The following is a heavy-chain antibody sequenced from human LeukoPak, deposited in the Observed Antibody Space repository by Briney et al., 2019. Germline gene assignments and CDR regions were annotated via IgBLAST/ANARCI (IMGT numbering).Heavy chain of an antibody. V-gene: IGHV1-18*01. Sequence: ASVKVSCKASGYTFTSYGISWVRQAPGQGLEWMGWISAYNGNTNYAQKLQGRVNMTTDTSTSTAYMELRSLRSDDTAVYYCARHSSSSYYYYYYMDVWGKGTTVTVSS. D-gene: IGHD6-6*01. CDR2: ISAYNGNT. CDR3: ARHSSSSYYYYYYMDV. J-gene: IGHJ6*03. CDR1: GYTFTSYG.